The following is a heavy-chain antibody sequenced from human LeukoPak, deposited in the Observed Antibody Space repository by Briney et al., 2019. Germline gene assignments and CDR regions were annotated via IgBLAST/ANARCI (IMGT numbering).Heavy chain of an antibody. Sequence: PGRSLRLSCAASGFTFDDYAMHWVRQAPGKGLEWVSGISWNSGSIGYADSVKGRFTISRDNAKNSLYLQMNSLRSEDTAVYYCVLIGSGSRLVYYYYYGMDVWGQGTTVTVSS. J-gene: IGHJ6*02. D-gene: IGHD3-10*01. CDR1: GFTFDDYA. CDR2: ISWNSGSI. CDR3: VLIGSGSRLVYYYYYGMDV. V-gene: IGHV3-9*01.